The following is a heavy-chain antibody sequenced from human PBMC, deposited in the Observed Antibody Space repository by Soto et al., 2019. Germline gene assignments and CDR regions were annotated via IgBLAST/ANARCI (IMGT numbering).Heavy chain of an antibody. CDR2: IYWDDDK. J-gene: IGHJ4*02. Sequence: QITLKESGPTLVKPTQTLTLTCTFSGFSLSTSGVGVGWIRQPPGKALEWLALIYWDDDKRYSPSLKSRLTITKDTPKNQVVLTMTNMDPVDTATYYCAHRPSYCSGGSCYSGFDYWGQGPLVTVSS. V-gene: IGHV2-5*02. CDR3: AHRPSYCSGGSCYSGFDY. CDR1: GFSLSTSGVG. D-gene: IGHD2-15*01.